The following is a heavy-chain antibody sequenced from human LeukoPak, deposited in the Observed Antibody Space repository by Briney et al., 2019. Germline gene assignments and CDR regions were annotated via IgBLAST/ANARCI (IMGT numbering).Heavy chain of an antibody. Sequence: ASVKVSCKASGHTFATYGVTWVRQAPGQGLEWMGWISGENDNSRFAQKFRGRLIVTIDTSTTTSYMELRSLKYDDTATYYCARGVAGTCRSSSCYANWFDPWGQGTLVTVSS. CDR1: GHTFATYG. V-gene: IGHV1-18*01. D-gene: IGHD2-2*01. CDR2: ISGENDNS. J-gene: IGHJ5*02. CDR3: ARGVAGTCRSSSCYANWFDP.